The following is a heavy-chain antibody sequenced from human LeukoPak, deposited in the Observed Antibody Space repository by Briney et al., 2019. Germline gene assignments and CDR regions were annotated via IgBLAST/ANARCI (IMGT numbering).Heavy chain of an antibody. Sequence: GGSLRLSCAASGFTFSSYWMSWVRQAPGKGLEWVANIKQDGSEKYYVDSVKGRFTISRDNAKNSLYLQMNSLRAEDTAVYYCARVGGRYGDYELNWGQGTLVTVSS. CDR1: GFTFSSYW. CDR2: IKQDGSEK. J-gene: IGHJ4*02. V-gene: IGHV3-7*03. CDR3: ARVGGRYGDYELN. D-gene: IGHD4-17*01.